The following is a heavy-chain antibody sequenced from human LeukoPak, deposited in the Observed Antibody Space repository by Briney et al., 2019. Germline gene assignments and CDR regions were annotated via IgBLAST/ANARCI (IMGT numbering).Heavy chain of an antibody. CDR2: ISGSSSTI. Sequence: GGSLRLSCAAFGFTFSSYSMNWVRQAPGKGLEWVSYISGSSSTIYYADSVKGRFTISRDNAKNSLYLQMNSLRAEDTAVYYCASSNTGHIVVVPIIDYWGQGTLVTVSS. V-gene: IGHV3-48*01. CDR3: ASSNTGHIVVVPIIDY. J-gene: IGHJ4*02. D-gene: IGHD2-15*01. CDR1: GFTFSSYS.